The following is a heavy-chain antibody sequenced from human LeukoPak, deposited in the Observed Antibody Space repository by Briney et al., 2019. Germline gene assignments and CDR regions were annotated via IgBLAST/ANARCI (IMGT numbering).Heavy chain of an antibody. Sequence: GGSPRLSCVVSGFTFSSYAMSWVRQAPGKGLEWVSVIRGSGGSTYYADSVKGRFTISRDNSKNTLYLQMKSLRAEDTAVYYCAKLMDYYGSGSFDYWGQGTLVTVSS. CDR3: AKLMDYYGSGSFDY. CDR2: IRGSGGST. V-gene: IGHV3-23*01. CDR1: GFTFSSYA. D-gene: IGHD3-10*01. J-gene: IGHJ4*02.